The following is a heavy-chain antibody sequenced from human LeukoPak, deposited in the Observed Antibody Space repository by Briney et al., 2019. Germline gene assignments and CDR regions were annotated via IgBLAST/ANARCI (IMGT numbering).Heavy chain of an antibody. CDR3: AKDIESYDFWKTRPHDAFDI. V-gene: IGHV3-23*01. CDR2: ISGSGGST. Sequence: GGSLRLSCAVSGITLSNYGMSWVRQAPGKGLEWVAGISGSGGSTNYADSVKGRFTISRDNSKNTLYLQMNSLRAEDTAVYYCAKDIESYDFWKTRPHDAFDIWGQGTMVTVSS. J-gene: IGHJ3*02. CDR1: GITLSNYG. D-gene: IGHD3-3*01.